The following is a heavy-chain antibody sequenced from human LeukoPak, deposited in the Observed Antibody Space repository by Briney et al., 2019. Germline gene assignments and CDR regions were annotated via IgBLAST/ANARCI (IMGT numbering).Heavy chain of an antibody. D-gene: IGHD3-22*01. CDR2: MNPNSGNT. V-gene: IGHV1-8*01. J-gene: IGHJ4*02. Sequence: ASVKVSCKASGYTFTSYDINWVRQATGQGLEWMGWMNPNSGNTGYAQKFQDRVTMTRNTSISTAYMELSSLRSEDTAVYYCARDFDSSGCFDYWGQGTLVTVSS. CDR1: GYTFTSYD. CDR3: ARDFDSSGCFDY.